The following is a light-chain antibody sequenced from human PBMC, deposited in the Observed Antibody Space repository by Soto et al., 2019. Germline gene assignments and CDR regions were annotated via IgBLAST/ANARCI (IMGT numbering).Light chain of an antibody. CDR1: QSVINY. Sequence: EIVLTQSPGTLSLSPGERATLSFRTSQSVINYLAWYQLRPVEAPRLLIYDASSRATGIPARFSGSGSGTDFTLTISSLEPEDFAVYYCQQRSAWPRTFGQGTKVDIK. J-gene: IGKJ1*01. CDR3: QQRSAWPRT. CDR2: DAS. V-gene: IGKV3-11*01.